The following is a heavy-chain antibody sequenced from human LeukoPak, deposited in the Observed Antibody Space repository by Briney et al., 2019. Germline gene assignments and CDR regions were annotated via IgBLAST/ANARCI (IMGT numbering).Heavy chain of an antibody. CDR1: GGSISSSNW. Sequence: ASETLSLTCAVSGGSISSSNWWSWVRQPPGKGLEWIGEIYHSGSTNYNPSLKSRVTISVDKSKNQFSLKLSSVTAADTAVYYCASLKRYGYNFDYWGQGTLVTVSS. CDR2: IYHSGST. D-gene: IGHD5-24*01. CDR3: ASLKRYGYNFDY. V-gene: IGHV4-4*02. J-gene: IGHJ4*02.